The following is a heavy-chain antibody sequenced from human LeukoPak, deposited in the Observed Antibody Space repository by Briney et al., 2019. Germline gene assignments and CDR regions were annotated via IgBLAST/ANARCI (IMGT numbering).Heavy chain of an antibody. Sequence: GSLRLSCAASGFTFSSYGMSWVRQAPGKGLEWVSAISGSGGSTYYADSVKGRFTISRDNSKNTLYLQMNSLRAEDTAVYYCAKETEEGTGYYNYFDYWGQGTLVTVSS. CDR1: GFTFSSYG. V-gene: IGHV3-23*01. J-gene: IGHJ4*02. D-gene: IGHD3/OR15-3a*01. CDR3: AKETEEGTGYYNYFDY. CDR2: ISGSGGST.